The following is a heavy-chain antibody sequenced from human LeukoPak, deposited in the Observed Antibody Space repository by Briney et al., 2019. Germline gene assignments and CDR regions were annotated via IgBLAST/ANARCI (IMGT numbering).Heavy chain of an antibody. CDR1: GYTFNAYY. J-gene: IGHJ4*01. V-gene: IGHV1-2*02. CDR3: ARVTGSWDLRYFDY. D-gene: IGHD3-9*01. CDR2: INPTSGAS. Sequence: ASVKVSCQCFGYTFNAYYIHWVRQAPGKGLEWLGWINPTSGASKYTQAFQGRVTMTSDTSSGTAYMEVTSLRSDDTAVYFCARVTGSWDLRYFDYWGQGTQVTVSS.